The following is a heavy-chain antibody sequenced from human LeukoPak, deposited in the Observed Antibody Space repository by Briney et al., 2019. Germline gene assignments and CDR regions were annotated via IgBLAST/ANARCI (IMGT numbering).Heavy chain of an antibody. CDR2: MNPTSGDT. D-gene: IGHD2-21*01. Sequence: ASVKVSCKASGYTFSDYDVNWVRQAPGQGLEWMGWMNPTSGDTGYAQKFQGRVTMTRSMSRNTAYMELSRLRSEDTAVYFCARVVMKACYYYCMDVWGKGTTI. V-gene: IGHV1-8*01. CDR1: GYTFSDYD. CDR3: ARVVMKACYYYCMDV. J-gene: IGHJ6*03.